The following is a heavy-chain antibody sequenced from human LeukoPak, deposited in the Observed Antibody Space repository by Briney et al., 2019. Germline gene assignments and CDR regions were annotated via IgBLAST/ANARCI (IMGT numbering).Heavy chain of an antibody. V-gene: IGHV3-9*01. CDR3: AKERWYSGSFTGYDY. CDR2: ISWNSGSI. D-gene: IGHD1-26*01. CDR1: GFTFDDYA. J-gene: IGHJ4*02. Sequence: GGSLRLSCAASGFTFDDYAMHWVRQAPGKGLEWVSGISWNSGSIGYADSVKGRFTISRDNAKNSLYLQMNSLRAEDTALYYCAKERWYSGSFTGYDYWGQGTLVTVSS.